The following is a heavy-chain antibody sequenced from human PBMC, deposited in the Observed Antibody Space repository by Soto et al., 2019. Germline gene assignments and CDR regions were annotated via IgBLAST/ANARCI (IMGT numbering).Heavy chain of an antibody. Sequence: QVQLRESGPGLVKPSQTLSLTCTVSGGSINSGGYYWNWIRQHPGKGLEWIGYMYYSGRTYYNPSLRSLVIISADTSENHFSLKLSSVTAADTAVYFCARGYRQSGYSSSWVFDYWGQGTLVNVSS. J-gene: IGHJ4*02. CDR1: GGSINSGGYY. CDR3: ARGYRQSGYSSSWVFDY. CDR2: MYYSGRT. V-gene: IGHV4-31*01. D-gene: IGHD6-13*01.